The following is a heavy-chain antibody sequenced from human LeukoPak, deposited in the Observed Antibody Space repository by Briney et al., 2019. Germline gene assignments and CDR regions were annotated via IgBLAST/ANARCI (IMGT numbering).Heavy chain of an antibody. CDR3: ARYSSSSFDP. V-gene: IGHV4-59*01. CDR1: GGSFSSYY. CDR2: IYYSGST. D-gene: IGHD6-13*01. Sequence: PSETLSLTCAVYGGSFSSYYWSWIRQPPGKGLEWIGYIYYSGSTNYNPSLKSRVTISVDTSKNQFSLKLSSVTAADTAVYYCARYSSSSFDPWGQGTLVTVSS. J-gene: IGHJ5*02.